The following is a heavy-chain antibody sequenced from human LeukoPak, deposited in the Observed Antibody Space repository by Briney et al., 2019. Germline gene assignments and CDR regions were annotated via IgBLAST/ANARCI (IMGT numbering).Heavy chain of an antibody. CDR2: IYPGDSDT. Sequence: GESLKISCKGSGYSFTSYWIGWVRQMPGKGLEWMGIIYPGDSDTRYSPSFQGQVTISADKSISTAYLQWSSPKASDTAMYYCARQNYDFWSGYYPFDYWGQGTLVTVSS. V-gene: IGHV5-51*01. CDR3: ARQNYDFWSGYYPFDY. D-gene: IGHD3-3*01. CDR1: GYSFTSYW. J-gene: IGHJ4*02.